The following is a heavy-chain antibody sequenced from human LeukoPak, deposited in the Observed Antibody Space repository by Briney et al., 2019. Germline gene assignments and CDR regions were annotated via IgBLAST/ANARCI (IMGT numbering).Heavy chain of an antibody. V-gene: IGHV3-48*04. J-gene: IGHJ4*02. CDR1: EFTFSGYS. CDR2: ISTSSSTI. Sequence: PGGSLRLSCAASEFTFSGYSMNWVRQAPGKGLEWVSYISTSSSTIYYADSVKGRFTISRDNAKNSLYLQMNSLRAEDTAVYYCVAGSYYDDSSGYDGYWGQGTLVTVSS. D-gene: IGHD3-22*01. CDR3: VAGSYYDDSSGYDGY.